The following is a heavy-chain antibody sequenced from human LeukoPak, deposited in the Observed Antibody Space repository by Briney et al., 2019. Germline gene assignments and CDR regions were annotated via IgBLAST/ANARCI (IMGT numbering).Heavy chain of an antibody. CDR1: RFTFSSYA. D-gene: IGHD2-15*01. V-gene: IGHV3-23*01. CDR2: ISGSGGRT. J-gene: IGHJ4*02. CDR3: AKAAGVGYCSGGSCYSIDY. Sequence: PGGSLRLSCAASRFTFSSYAMTWVRQAPGKGLEWVSVISGSGGRTYYADSVKGRFTISRDNSKNTLYLQMNSLRAEDTAVYYCAKAAGVGYCSGGSCYSIDYWGQGTLVTVSS.